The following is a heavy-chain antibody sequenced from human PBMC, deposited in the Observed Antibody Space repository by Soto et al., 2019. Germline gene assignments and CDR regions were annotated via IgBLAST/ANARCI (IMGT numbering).Heavy chain of an antibody. CDR3: ARDLGPDIVVVDAFDI. J-gene: IGHJ3*02. D-gene: IGHD2-15*01. V-gene: IGHV3-21*01. CDR1: GFTFSSYS. CDR2: ISSSGSYI. Sequence: GGSLRLSCAASGFTFSSYSMHWVRQAPGKGLEWVSSISSSGSYIYYADSVKGRFTISRDNAKNSLYLQMNSLRAEDTAVYYCARDLGPDIVVVDAFDIWGQGTMVTVSS.